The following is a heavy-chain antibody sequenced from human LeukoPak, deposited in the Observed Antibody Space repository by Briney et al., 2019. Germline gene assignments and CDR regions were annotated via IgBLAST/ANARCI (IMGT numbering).Heavy chain of an antibody. V-gene: IGHV3-23*01. CDR1: GFTLSSDA. CDR2: ISGSGGST. CDR3: AKAHHSIYDSSGYYYFDAFDI. D-gene: IGHD3-22*01. J-gene: IGHJ3*02. Sequence: GGSLRLSCAASGFTLSSDAMSWVCQAPGKGLEWVSAISGSGGSTYYADSVKGRFTISRDNSKNTLYLQMNSLRAEDTAVYYCAKAHHSIYDSSGYYYFDAFDIWGQGTMVTVSS.